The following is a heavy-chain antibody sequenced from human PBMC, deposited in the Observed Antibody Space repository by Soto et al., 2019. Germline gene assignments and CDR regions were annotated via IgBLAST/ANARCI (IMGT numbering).Heavy chain of an antibody. CDR3: ARDLPPVDY. V-gene: IGHV1-18*01. CDR2: ISAYNGNT. CDR1: GYTFSSYF. Sequence: QVQLVQSGAEVKKPGASVKVSCKASGYTFSSYFISWVRQAPGQGLEWMGWISAYNGNTNYAQNLQGRVTMTTDTSTSTAYRELRSRRSDDTAVYYCARDLPPVDYWGQGTLVTVSS. J-gene: IGHJ4*02.